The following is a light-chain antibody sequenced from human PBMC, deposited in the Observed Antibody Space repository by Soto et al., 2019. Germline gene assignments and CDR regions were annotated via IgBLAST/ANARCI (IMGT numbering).Light chain of an antibody. Sequence: DIQMTQSPSTLSASVGDRVTITCRASQSISSWLAWYQQKPGKAPKLLIYKASSLESGVPSRFSCSGSGTEFTLTISSLQPDDFATYYCQQYNSYPWTFGQGNKVEIK. CDR3: QQYNSYPWT. CDR2: KAS. CDR1: QSISSW. J-gene: IGKJ1*01. V-gene: IGKV1-5*03.